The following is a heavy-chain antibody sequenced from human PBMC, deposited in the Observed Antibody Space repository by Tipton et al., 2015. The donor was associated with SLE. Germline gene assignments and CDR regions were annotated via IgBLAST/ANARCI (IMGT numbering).Heavy chain of an antibody. CDR1: GGSFSGYY. CDR2: INHSGST. J-gene: IGHJ4*02. V-gene: IGHV4-34*01. CDR3: ARPQAGSVGY. Sequence: TLSLTCAVYGGSFSGYYWSWIRQPPGKGLEWIGEINHSGSTNYNPSLKSRVTISVDTSKNQFSLKLSSVTAADTAVYYCARPQAGSVGYWGQGTLVTVSS. D-gene: IGHD1-26*01.